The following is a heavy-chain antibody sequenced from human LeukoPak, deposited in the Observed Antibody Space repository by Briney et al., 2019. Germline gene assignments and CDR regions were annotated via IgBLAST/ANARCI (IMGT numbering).Heavy chain of an antibody. CDR1: GYTFTGYY. V-gene: IGHV1-2*02. CDR2: INPNSGGT. CDR3: ARFAVIGNWFDP. D-gene: IGHD3-22*01. Sequence: ASVKVSCKASGYTFTGYYMHWVRQAPGQGLEWMGWINPNSGGTNYAQKFKGRVTMTRDTSISTAYMELSRLRSDDTAVYYCARFAVIGNWFDPWGQGTLVTVSS. J-gene: IGHJ5*02.